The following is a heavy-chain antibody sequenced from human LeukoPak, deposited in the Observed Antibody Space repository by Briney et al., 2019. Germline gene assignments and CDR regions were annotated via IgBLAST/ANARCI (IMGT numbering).Heavy chain of an antibody. J-gene: IGHJ4*02. V-gene: IGHV3-23*01. D-gene: IGHD6-13*01. CDR3: APRHRYSSSWPFAS. CDR2: ISGSGSST. Sequence: GGSLRLSCAASGFIFSSYAMSWVRQAPGKGLEWVSAISGSGSSTYYADSVKGHFTISRDNSKNTLFLQMNSLRAEDTAVYYWAPRHRYSSSWPFASGGQGPLVTVS. CDR1: GFIFSSYA.